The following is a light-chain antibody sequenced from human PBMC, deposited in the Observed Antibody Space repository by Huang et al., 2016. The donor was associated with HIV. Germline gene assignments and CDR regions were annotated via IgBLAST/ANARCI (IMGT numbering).Light chain of an antibody. CDR1: QSVSSY. CDR2: DAS. V-gene: IGKV3-11*01. J-gene: IGKJ4*01. Sequence: EIVLTQSPATLSLSPGARATLSCRASQSVSSYLAWYQQKPGQAPRLLIYDASNRATGIPARFSGSGSGTDFTLTISGLEPEDFAVYYCQQRSNWPPLTFGGGTKVE. CDR3: QQRSNWPPLT.